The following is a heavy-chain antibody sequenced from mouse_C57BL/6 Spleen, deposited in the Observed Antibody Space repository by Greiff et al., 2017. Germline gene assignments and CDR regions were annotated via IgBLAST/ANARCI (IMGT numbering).Heavy chain of an antibody. D-gene: IGHD1-1*01. CDR3: AREGGSGTTPCKDY. CDR1: GYTFTSYW. Sequence: QVQLQQPGAELVMPGASVKLSCKASGYTFTSYWMHWVKQRPGQGLEWIGEIDPSDSYTNYNQKFKGKSTLTVDKSSSTAYMQLSSLTSEDSAVYYCAREGGSGTTPCKDYWGQGTTLTVSS. CDR2: IDPSDSYT. V-gene: IGHV1-69*01. J-gene: IGHJ2*01.